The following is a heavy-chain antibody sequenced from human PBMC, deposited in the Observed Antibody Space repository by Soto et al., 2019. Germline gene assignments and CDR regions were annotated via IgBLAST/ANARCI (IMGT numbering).Heavy chain of an antibody. J-gene: IGHJ5*02. Sequence: GASVKVSCKASGYTFTSYGISWVRQAPGQGLEWMGWISAYNGNTNYAQKLQGRVTMTTDTSTSTAYMELRSLRSDDTAVYCCARDSQEGSYSSSWYRVDWFDPWGQGTLVTVSS. D-gene: IGHD6-13*01. CDR3: ARDSQEGSYSSSWYRVDWFDP. CDR1: GYTFTSYG. V-gene: IGHV1-18*01. CDR2: ISAYNGNT.